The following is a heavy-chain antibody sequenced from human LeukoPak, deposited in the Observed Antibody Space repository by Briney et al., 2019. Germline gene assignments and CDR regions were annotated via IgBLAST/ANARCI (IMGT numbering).Heavy chain of an antibody. V-gene: IGHV4-34*01. J-gene: IGHJ4*02. D-gene: IGHD5-18*01. Sequence: PSETLSLTCAIYGGSFSGYSWTWIRQPPGKGLEWIGEFSHSGFPVYNPSLGGRVTISVDTSKNQFSLKLSSVTAADTAVYYCARDGGGYSYGHDYWGQGTLVTVSS. CDR1: GGSFSGYS. CDR3: ARDGGGYSYGHDY. CDR2: FSHSGFP.